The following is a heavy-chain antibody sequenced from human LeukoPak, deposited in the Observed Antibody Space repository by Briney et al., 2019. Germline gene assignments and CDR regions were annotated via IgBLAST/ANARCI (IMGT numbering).Heavy chain of an antibody. CDR1: GFTFSSYW. J-gene: IGHJ4*02. CDR2: IKSKTDGGTT. CDR3: TTDALYSYGSFDY. Sequence: PGGSLRLSCAASGFTFSSYWMHWVRQAPGKGLEWVGRIKSKTDGGTTDYAAPVKGRFTISRDDSKNTLYLQMNSLKTEDTAVYYCTTDALYSYGSFDYWGQGTLVTVSS. V-gene: IGHV3-15*01. D-gene: IGHD5-18*01.